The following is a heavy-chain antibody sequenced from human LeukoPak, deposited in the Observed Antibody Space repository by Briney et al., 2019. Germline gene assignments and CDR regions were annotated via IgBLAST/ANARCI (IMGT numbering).Heavy chain of an antibody. CDR3: ARRGGSGRAFDY. Sequence: SATLSLTCSVSGASISGGTYYWGWIRQPPGKGLEWIGSIYYTGSTYDNPSLKSRVTISVDTSKNQFSLKLSSVTAADTAVYYCARRGGSGRAFDYWGQGTLVTVSS. J-gene: IGHJ4*02. CDR2: IYYTGST. CDR1: GASISGGTYY. D-gene: IGHD1-26*01. V-gene: IGHV4-39*01.